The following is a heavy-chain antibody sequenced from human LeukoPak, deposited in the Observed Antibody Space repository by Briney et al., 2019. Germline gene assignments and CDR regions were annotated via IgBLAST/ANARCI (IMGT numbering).Heavy chain of an antibody. V-gene: IGHV3-66*04. CDR2: IYTGGTT. J-gene: IGHJ4*02. D-gene: IGHD3-10*01. CDR3: ARPIWFGE. CDR1: GFTVSSNY. Sequence: QPGGSLRLSCAASGFTVSSNYMTWFRQAPGKGLEWVSVIYTGGTTYYADSVKGRFTISRDNSKNTLYLQMNSLRAEDTAVYFCARPIWFGEWGQGTLVTVSS.